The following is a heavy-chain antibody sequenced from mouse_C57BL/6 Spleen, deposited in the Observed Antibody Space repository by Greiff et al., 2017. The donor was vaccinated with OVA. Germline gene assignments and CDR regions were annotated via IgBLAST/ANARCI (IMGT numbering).Heavy chain of an antibody. CDR1: GYTFTGYW. V-gene: IGHV1-9*01. Sequence: VQLQQSGAELMKPGASVKLSCKATGYTFTGYWIEWVKQRPGHGLEWIGEILPGSGSTNYNEKFKGKATFTADTSSNTAYMQLSSLTTEDSAIYYCASPFITTVVASYYYAMDYWGQGTSVTVSS. J-gene: IGHJ4*01. CDR3: ASPFITTVVASYYYAMDY. CDR2: ILPGSGST. D-gene: IGHD1-1*01.